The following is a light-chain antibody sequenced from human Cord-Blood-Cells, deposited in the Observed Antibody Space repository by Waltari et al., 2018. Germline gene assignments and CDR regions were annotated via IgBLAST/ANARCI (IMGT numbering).Light chain of an antibody. CDR1: HSVSSSY. J-gene: IGKJ4*01. CDR2: GAS. V-gene: IGKV3-20*01. Sequence: IVLTQSPDTLSSSPGERATLSCRASHSVSSSYLAWYQQKPGQAPRLLIYGASSRATGIPDRFSGSGSGTDFTLTISRLEPEDFAVYYCQQYGSSPLTFGGGTKVEIK. CDR3: QQYGSSPLT.